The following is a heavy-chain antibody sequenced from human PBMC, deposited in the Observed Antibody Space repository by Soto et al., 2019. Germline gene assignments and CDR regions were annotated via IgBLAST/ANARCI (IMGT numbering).Heavy chain of an antibody. J-gene: IGHJ6*02. CDR1: GGSISISYY. CDR3: ARDKVLPPYYYYYGMDV. Sequence: SETLSLTCAVSGGSISISYYWSWIRQPPGKGLEWIGYIYYSGSTNYNPSLKSRVTISVDTSKNQFSLKLSSVTAADTAVYYCARDKVLPPYYYYYGMDVWGQGTTVTVSS. V-gene: IGHV4-59*01. CDR2: IYYSGST. D-gene: IGHD2-15*01.